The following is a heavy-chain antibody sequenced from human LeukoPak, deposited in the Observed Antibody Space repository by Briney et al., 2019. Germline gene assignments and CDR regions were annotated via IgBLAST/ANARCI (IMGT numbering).Heavy chain of an antibody. D-gene: IGHD5-18*01. CDR1: GYTFTGYY. CDR2: ISYDGSNK. Sequence: SCKASGYTFTGYYLHWVRQAPGKGLEWVAVISYDGSNKYYADSVKGRFTISRDNSKNTLYLQMNSLRAEDTAVYYCARDPPPDTAMVMGDYYYYYGMDVWGQGTTVTVSS. CDR3: ARDPPPDTAMVMGDYYYYYGMDV. V-gene: IGHV3-30*04. J-gene: IGHJ6*02.